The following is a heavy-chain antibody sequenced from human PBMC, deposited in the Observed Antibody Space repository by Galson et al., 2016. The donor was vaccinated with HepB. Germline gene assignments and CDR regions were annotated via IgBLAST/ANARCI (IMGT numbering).Heavy chain of an antibody. D-gene: IGHD2-8*01. CDR1: GYTSTSYG. Sequence: SVKVSCKASGYTSTSYGISWVRLAPGQGLEWMGWISGYNGNTNYARKFQGRVTLTTNTSTSTAYMELRSLRSDDTAVYYCARDIVLMVFSADYYYYGMDVWGQGTTVTVSS. CDR3: ARDIVLMVFSADYYYYGMDV. CDR2: ISGYNGNT. J-gene: IGHJ6*02. V-gene: IGHV1-18*01.